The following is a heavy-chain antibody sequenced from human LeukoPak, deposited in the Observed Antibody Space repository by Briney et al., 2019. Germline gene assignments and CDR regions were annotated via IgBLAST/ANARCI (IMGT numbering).Heavy chain of an antibody. Sequence: PSETLSLTCAVYGGSFSGYYWSWIRQPPGKGLEWIGEINHSGSTNYNPSLKSRVTISVDTSKNQFSLKLSSVTAADTAVYYCARGSLMITFGGVPHRWFDPWGQGTLVTVSS. J-gene: IGHJ5*02. V-gene: IGHV4-34*01. CDR2: INHSGST. CDR1: GGSFSGYY. CDR3: ARGSLMITFGGVPHRWFDP. D-gene: IGHD3-16*01.